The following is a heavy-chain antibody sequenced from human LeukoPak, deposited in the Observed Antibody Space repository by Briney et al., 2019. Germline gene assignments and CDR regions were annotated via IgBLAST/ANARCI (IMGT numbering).Heavy chain of an antibody. D-gene: IGHD6-13*01. CDR2: IIPFFGTA. J-gene: IGHJ4*02. V-gene: IGHV1-69*13. CDR3: ARGNSAYSSSWYFNPSPIY. CDR1: GGTFSSYA. Sequence: ASVKVSCKASGGTFSSYAISWVRQAPGQGLEWMGGIIPFFGTANYAQKFQGRVTITADESTSTAYMELSSLRSEDTAVYYCARGNSAYSSSWYFNPSPIYWGQGTLVTVSS.